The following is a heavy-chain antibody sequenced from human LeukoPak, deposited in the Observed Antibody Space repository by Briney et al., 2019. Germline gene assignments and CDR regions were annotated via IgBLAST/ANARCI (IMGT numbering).Heavy chain of an antibody. CDR2: ISPSSDSI. CDR1: GFMFSSYG. V-gene: IGHV3-48*01. Sequence: GGSLRLSCAASGFMFSSYGMNWVRQAPGRRLEWVSYISPSSDSIYYADSLKGRFTISRDNAEHSLYLQMNSLRAEDTAVYYCARGITMIDHWGQGTLVTVSS. J-gene: IGHJ4*02. CDR3: ARGITMIDH. D-gene: IGHD3-22*01.